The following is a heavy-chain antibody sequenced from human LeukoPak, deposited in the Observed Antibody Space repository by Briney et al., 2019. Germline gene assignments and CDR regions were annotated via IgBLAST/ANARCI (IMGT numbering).Heavy chain of an antibody. V-gene: IGHV4-4*07. CDR3: ARSGPYGSGSYSSVYYYYYMDV. CDR2: IYTSGST. D-gene: IGHD3-10*01. Sequence: SETLSLTCAVSGGSISSYYWSWIRQPAGKGLEWIGRIYTSGSTNYNPSLKSRVTMSVDASKNQFSLKLSSVTAADTAVYYCARSGPYGSGSYSSVYYYYYMDVWGKGTTVTVSS. J-gene: IGHJ6*03. CDR1: GGSISSYY.